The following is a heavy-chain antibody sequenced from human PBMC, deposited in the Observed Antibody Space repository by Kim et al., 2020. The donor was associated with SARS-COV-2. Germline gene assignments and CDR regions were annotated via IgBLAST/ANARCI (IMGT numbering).Heavy chain of an antibody. CDR2: IDCGNGNT. CDR1: GHTFTRDS. Sequence: ASVKVSCKTSGHTFTRDSIHWVRQAPGQRLEWMGGIDCGNGNTIYSQKFQDRVTFTTDTSASTAYMELSSLRSEDSAVYYCLGGYYFDYWGQGTLVTVSS. CDR3: LGGYYFDY. J-gene: IGHJ4*02. V-gene: IGHV1-3*01. D-gene: IGHD2-15*01.